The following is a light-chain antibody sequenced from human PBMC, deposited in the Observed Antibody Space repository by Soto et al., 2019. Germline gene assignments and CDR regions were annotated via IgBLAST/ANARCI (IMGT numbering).Light chain of an antibody. V-gene: IGLV1-40*01. CDR1: SSNIGAGYD. Sequence: QSVLTQPPSVSGAPGQRVTISCTGSSSNIGAGYDVHWYQQLPGTAPILLIYGNSNRPSGVPDRFSGSKSGASASLAITGLQAEDEADYYCQSYDSSLSGFYVFGTGTKLTV. CDR2: GNS. CDR3: QSYDSSLSGFYV. J-gene: IGLJ1*01.